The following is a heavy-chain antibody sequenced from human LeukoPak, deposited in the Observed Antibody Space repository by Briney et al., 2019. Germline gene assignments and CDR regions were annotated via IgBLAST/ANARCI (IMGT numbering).Heavy chain of an antibody. CDR3: ARGKSIAAAGNDY. CDR2: ISSSSSYI. V-gene: IGHV3-21*01. D-gene: IGHD6-13*01. CDR1: GFTFSSYS. J-gene: IGHJ4*02. Sequence: GGSLRLSCAASGFTFSSYSMNWVRQAPGKGLEWVSSISSSSSYIYYADSVKGRFTISIDNAKNSLYLQMNSLRAEDTAVYYCARGKSIAAAGNDYWGQGTLVTVSS.